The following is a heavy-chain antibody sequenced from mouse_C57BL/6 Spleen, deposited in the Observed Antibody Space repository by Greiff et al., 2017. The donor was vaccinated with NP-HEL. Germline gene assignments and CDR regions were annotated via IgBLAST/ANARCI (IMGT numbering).Heavy chain of an antibody. Sequence: VQLQQSGAELVRPGASVTLSCKASGYTFTDYEMHWVKQTPVHGLEWIGAIDPETGGTAYNQKFKGKAILTADKSSSTAYMELRSLTSEDSAVYYCTRSPPYDPFAYWGQGTLVTVSA. CDR3: TRSPPYDPFAY. V-gene: IGHV1-15*01. J-gene: IGHJ3*01. CDR1: GYTFTDYE. CDR2: IDPETGGT. D-gene: IGHD2-3*01.